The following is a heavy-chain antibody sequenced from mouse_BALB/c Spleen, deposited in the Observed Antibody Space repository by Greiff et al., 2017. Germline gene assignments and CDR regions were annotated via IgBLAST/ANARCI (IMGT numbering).Heavy chain of an antibody. CDR3: NARAGTDFDY. CDR2: IAPENGDT. J-gene: IGHJ2*01. D-gene: IGHD4-1*01. V-gene: IGHV14-4*02. Sequence: VQLQQSGAELVRSGASVKLSCTASGFNIKDYYMHWVQQRPEQGLEWIGWIAPENGDTEYAPKFQGKAIMTENTSSNTAYLQLSSLTSEDTAVYYCNARAGTDFDYGGQGTTLTVSS. CDR1: GFNIKDYY.